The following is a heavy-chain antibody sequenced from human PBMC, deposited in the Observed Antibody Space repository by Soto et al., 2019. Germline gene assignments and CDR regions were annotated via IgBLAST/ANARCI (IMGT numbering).Heavy chain of an antibody. CDR2: SSDRRTGNT. CDR3: TTWLTAHFDY. J-gene: IGHJ4*02. D-gene: IGHD2-21*02. Sequence: GGSLRLSCAAPGFTFSGYTLNWVRRAPGKGLEWVATSSDRRTGNTHYSDSVRGRFTLSRDYSRNILFLQMDSLRADDTALYYCTTWLTAHFDYWGRGTQVTVSS. V-gene: IGHV3-23*01. CDR1: GFTFSGYT.